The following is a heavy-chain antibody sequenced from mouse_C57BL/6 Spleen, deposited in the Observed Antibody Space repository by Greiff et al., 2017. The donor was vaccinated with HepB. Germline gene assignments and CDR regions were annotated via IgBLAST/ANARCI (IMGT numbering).Heavy chain of an antibody. CDR2: IDPENGDT. J-gene: IGHJ3*01. Sequence: VHVKQSGAELVRPGASVKLSCTASGFNIKDDYMHWVKPRPEQGLEWIGWIDPENGDTEYASKFQGKATITADTSSNTAYLQLSSLTSEDTAVYYCTTGYGSSPGFAYWGQGTLVTVSA. CDR1: GFNIKDDY. CDR3: TTGYGSSPGFAY. D-gene: IGHD1-1*01. V-gene: IGHV14-4*01.